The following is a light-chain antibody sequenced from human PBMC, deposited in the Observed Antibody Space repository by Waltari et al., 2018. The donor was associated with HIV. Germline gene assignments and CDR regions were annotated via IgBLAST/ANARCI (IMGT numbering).Light chain of an antibody. V-gene: IGLV1-36*01. CDR1: SSNIGNNA. CDR3: AAWDDSLNGYV. Sequence: QSVLTQPPSVSEAPRQRVIISCSGSSSNIGNNAVNWYKQVPGTPPKLLIYYDDLLSSGVSDRFSGSKSGTSASLAIRVLQSEDEADYYCAAWDDSLNGYVFGSGTRVTVL. CDR2: YDD. J-gene: IGLJ1*01.